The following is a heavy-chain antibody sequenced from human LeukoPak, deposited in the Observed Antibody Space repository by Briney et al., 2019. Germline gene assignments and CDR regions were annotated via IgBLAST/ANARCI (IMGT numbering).Heavy chain of an antibody. Sequence: GRPLRLSCAASGFTFSSYPMHWLRQAPGKGLEWVAVISYDGSNKYYADSEKGRFTISRDNSKNTLYLQMNSLRAEDTAVYYCARGPFDPWGQGTLVTVSS. CDR1: GFTFSSYP. CDR2: ISYDGSNK. J-gene: IGHJ5*02. CDR3: ARGPFDP. V-gene: IGHV3-30-3*01.